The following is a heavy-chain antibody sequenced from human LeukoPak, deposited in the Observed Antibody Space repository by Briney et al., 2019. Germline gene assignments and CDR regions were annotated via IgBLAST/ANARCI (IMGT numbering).Heavy chain of an antibody. V-gene: IGHV3-7*03. CDR3: ARGGGLDV. CDR2: INHNGNVD. Sequence: GGSLRLSCAASGFTFSSYWINWARQAPGKGLEWVASINHNGNVDYYVDSVKGRFTISRDNAKNSLYLQMSNLRAEDTAVYFCARGGGLDVWGQGATVTVSS. D-gene: IGHD3-16*01. CDR1: GFTFSSYW. J-gene: IGHJ6*02.